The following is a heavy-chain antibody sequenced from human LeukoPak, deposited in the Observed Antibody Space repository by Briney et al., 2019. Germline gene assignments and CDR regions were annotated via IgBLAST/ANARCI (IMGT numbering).Heavy chain of an antibody. CDR1: GFTFSSYA. CDR3: ARVELSGSDYYFDY. Sequence: GGSLRLSCAASGFTFSSYAMSWVRQAPGKGLEWVSAISGSGGSTYYADSVKGRFTISRDNSKNTLYLQMNSLRAEDKAVYYCARVELSGSDYYFDYWGQGTLVTMSS. V-gene: IGHV3-23*01. CDR2: ISGSGGST. J-gene: IGHJ4*02. D-gene: IGHD1-26*01.